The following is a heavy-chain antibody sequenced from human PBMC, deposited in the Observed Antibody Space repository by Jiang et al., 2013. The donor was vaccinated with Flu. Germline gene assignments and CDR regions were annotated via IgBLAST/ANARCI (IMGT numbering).Heavy chain of an antibody. Sequence: SGAEVKKPGTSVRVSCRATGGIFSSNAISWVRQAPGQGLEWMGGIIGVFGTANYAQKFQGRVTITADKSTSTVYMELSSLRSEDTAVYYCARMAGYHLKNYFDYWGQGTLVIVSS. V-gene: IGHV1-69*06. J-gene: IGHJ4*02. D-gene: IGHD2-2*01. CDR3: ARMAGYHLKNYFDY. CDR1: GGIFSSNA. CDR2: IIGVFGTA.